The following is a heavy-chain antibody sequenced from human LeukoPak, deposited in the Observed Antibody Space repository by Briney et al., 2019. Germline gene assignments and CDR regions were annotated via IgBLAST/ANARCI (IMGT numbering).Heavy chain of an antibody. D-gene: IGHD2-15*01. CDR3: ASLRLHCSGGSCHSTFHYGMDV. V-gene: IGHV4-34*01. Sequence: PSETLSLTCTVYGGSFSGYYWSWIRQPPGKGLEWIGEINHSGSTNYNPSLKSRVTISVDTSKNQFSLKLSSVTAADTAVYYCASLRLHCSGGSCHSTFHYGMDVWGQGTTVTVSS. CDR1: GGSFSGYY. CDR2: INHSGST. J-gene: IGHJ6*02.